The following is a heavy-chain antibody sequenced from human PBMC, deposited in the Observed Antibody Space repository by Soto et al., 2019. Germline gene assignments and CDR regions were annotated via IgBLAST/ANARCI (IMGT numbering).Heavy chain of an antibody. CDR1: GGSISSSSYY. CDR2: IYYSGST. D-gene: IGHD4-17*01. Sequence: QLQLQESGPGLVKPSETLSLTCTVSGGSISSSSYYWGWIRQPPGKGLEWIGSIYYSGSTYYNPSLKSRVTISVDTSKNQFSLKLNSVTAADTAVYYCARPHDYGDYVYWGQGTLVTVSS. V-gene: IGHV4-39*01. J-gene: IGHJ4*02. CDR3: ARPHDYGDYVY.